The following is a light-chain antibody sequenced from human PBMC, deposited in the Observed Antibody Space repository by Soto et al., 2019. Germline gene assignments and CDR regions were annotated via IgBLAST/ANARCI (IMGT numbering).Light chain of an antibody. CDR1: QSVSSSY. CDR2: GAS. CDR3: QQYNNWPPNIN. J-gene: IGKJ5*01. Sequence: EIVLTQSPGTLSLSPWERATLSCRASQSVSSSYLAWYQQKPGQAPRLLIYGASTRATGIPARLSGSGSGTEFTLTISSLQSEDFAVYYCQQYNNWPPNINFGQGTRLEIK. V-gene: IGKV3-15*01.